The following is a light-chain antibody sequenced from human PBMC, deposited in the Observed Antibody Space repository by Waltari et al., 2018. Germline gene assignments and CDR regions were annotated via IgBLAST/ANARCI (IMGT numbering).Light chain of an antibody. CDR3: SSYAGSNFVV. V-gene: IGLV2-8*01. Sequence: QSALAQPPSASGSPGQSVTISCTGTSSDVGGYNYVSWYQQHPGKAPKLMIHEVSKRPPGVPARFPGSKSGNTAALTVSGLQAEDEAAYYCSSYAGSNFVVFGGGTKVTVL. J-gene: IGLJ2*01. CDR2: EVS. CDR1: SSDVGGYNY.